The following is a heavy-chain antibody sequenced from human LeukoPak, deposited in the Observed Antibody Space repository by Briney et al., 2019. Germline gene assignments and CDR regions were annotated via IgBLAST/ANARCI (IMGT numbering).Heavy chain of an antibody. V-gene: IGHV1-69*13. D-gene: IGHD3-3*01. CDR3: ARGPYDFWSGYPLVMDV. Sequence: SVKVSCKASGYTFTGYYMHWVRQAPGQGLEWMGGIIPIFGTANYAQKFQGRVTITADESTSTAYMELSSLRSEDTAVYYCARGPYDFWSGYPLVMDVWGQGTTVTVSS. CDR2: IIPIFGTA. J-gene: IGHJ6*02. CDR1: GYTFTGYY.